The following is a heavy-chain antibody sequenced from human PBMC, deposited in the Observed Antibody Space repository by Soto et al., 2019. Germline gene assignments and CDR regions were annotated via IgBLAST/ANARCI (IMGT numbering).Heavy chain of an antibody. J-gene: IGHJ4*02. Sequence: EVQLLESGGGLVQPGGSLRLSCAASGFTFSSYAMSWVRQAPGKGLEWVSAISGSGGSTYYADSVKGRFTISRDNSKNMLYLQMNSLRAEDTAVYYCAKDAQEWYYDFWSGNPDWGQGTLVTVSS. CDR2: ISGSGGST. CDR1: GFTFSSYA. CDR3: AKDAQEWYYDFWSGNPD. D-gene: IGHD3-3*01. V-gene: IGHV3-23*01.